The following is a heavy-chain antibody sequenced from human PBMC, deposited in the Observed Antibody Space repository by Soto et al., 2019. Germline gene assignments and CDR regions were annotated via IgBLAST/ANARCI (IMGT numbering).Heavy chain of an antibody. Sequence: SETLSLTCAVYGGSFSGYYWSWIRQPPGKVLEWIGEINHSGSTTYNPSLKSRVTISVDTSKNQFSLKLSSVTAADTAVYYCARVLLPGFGSSGYYVFDYWGQGTLVNVSS. J-gene: IGHJ4*02. CDR1: GGSFSGYY. V-gene: IGHV4-34*01. D-gene: IGHD3-22*01. CDR3: ARVLLPGFGSSGYYVFDY. CDR2: INHSGST.